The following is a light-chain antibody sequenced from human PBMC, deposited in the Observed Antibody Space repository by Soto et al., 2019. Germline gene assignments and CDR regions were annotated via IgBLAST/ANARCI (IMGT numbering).Light chain of an antibody. CDR1: QSVTSNY. J-gene: IGKJ1*01. Sequence: EIVLTQSPGTLSLSPGEGATLSCRASQSVTSNYLAWYQQKPGQAPRLLISGASNRATGTPDRFRGSGSGTDFTLTISRLEPEDFAVYYCHQYGSSPWTFGQGTKVDIK. V-gene: IGKV3-20*01. CDR2: GAS. CDR3: HQYGSSPWT.